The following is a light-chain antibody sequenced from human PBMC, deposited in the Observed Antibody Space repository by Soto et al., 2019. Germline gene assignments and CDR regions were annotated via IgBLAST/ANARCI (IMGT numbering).Light chain of an antibody. V-gene: IGKV4-1*01. J-gene: IGKJ1*01. CDR1: QSVLYSPNNKNY. CDR2: WAS. Sequence: DIVMTQSPDSLAVSLGERATINCKSSQSVLYSPNNKNYLASYQQKPGQPPKLLVYWASTRQAGVPDRFSGSRSKTDFTLTISSLQAEDVAVYYCHQYINAPQTFGQGTKVEIK. CDR3: HQYINAPQT.